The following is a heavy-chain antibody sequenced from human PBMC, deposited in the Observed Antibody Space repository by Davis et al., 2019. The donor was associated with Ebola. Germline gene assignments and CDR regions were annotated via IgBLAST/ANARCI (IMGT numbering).Heavy chain of an antibody. V-gene: IGHV4-4*02. J-gene: IGHJ5*02. CDR2: IYHSGST. CDR1: GGPISSSNW. D-gene: IGHD4-17*01. Sequence: MPGGSLRLSCAVSGGPISSSNWWSWVRQPPGKGLEWIGEIYHSGSTNYNPSLKSRVTISVDKSKNQFSLKLSSVTAADTAVYYCARWYRTPTVTTNWFDPWGQGTLVTVSS. CDR3: ARWYRTPTVTTNWFDP.